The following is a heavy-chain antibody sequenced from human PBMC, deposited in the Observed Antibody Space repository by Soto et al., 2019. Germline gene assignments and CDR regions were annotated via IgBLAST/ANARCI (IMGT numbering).Heavy chain of an antibody. J-gene: IGHJ4*02. CDR3: ARVSYYDFWSGYYLDY. Sequence: EVQLVESGGGLVQPGGSLRLSCAASGFTFSSYWMSWVRQAPGKGLEWVANIKQDGSEKYYVDSVKGRFTISRDNAKNSLYLQMNSLRDEDTAVYYCARVSYYDFWSGYYLDYWGQGTLVTVSS. CDR1: GFTFSSYW. D-gene: IGHD3-3*01. V-gene: IGHV3-7*05. CDR2: IKQDGSEK.